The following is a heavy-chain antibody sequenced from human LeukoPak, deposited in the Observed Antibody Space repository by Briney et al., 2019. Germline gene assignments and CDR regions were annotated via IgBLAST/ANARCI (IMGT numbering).Heavy chain of an antibody. CDR1: GFTFSSYG. CDR2: IWYDGSNK. V-gene: IGHV3-33*06. J-gene: IGHJ4*02. CDR3: AKDPGYSSGWDFVY. Sequence: VRSLRLSCAASGFTFSSYGMHWVRQAPGKGLEWVAVIWYDGSNKYYADSVKGRFTISRDNSKNTLYLQMNSLRAEDTAVYYCAKDPGYSSGWDFVYWGQGTLVTVSS. D-gene: IGHD6-19*01.